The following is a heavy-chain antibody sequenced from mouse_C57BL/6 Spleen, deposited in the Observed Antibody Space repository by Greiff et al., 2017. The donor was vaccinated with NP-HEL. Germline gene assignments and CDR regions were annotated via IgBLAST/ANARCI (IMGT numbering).Heavy chain of an antibody. CDR3: ARGTGHFDY. Sequence: EVMLVESGGGLVKPGGSLKLSCAASGFTFSSYAMSWVRQTPEKRLEWVATISDGGSYTYYPDNVKGRFTISRDNTKNNLYLQMSHLKSEDTAMYYCARGTGHFDYWGQGTTLTVSS. D-gene: IGHD4-1*01. J-gene: IGHJ2*01. CDR2: ISDGGSYT. V-gene: IGHV5-4*03. CDR1: GFTFSSYA.